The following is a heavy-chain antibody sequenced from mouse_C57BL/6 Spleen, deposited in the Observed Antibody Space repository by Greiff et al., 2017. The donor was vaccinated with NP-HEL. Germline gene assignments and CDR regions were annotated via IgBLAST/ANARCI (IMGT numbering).Heavy chain of an antibody. Sequence: QVQLQQPGAELVMPGASVKLSCKASGYTFTSYWMHWVKQRPGQGLEWIGEIDPSDSYTNYNQKFKGKSTLTVDKSSSTAYMQLSSLTSEDSAVYYCAKEERDEGGFAYWGQGTLVTVSA. CDR2: IDPSDSYT. J-gene: IGHJ3*01. CDR3: AKEERDEGGFAY. D-gene: IGHD3-3*01. CDR1: GYTFTSYW. V-gene: IGHV1-69*01.